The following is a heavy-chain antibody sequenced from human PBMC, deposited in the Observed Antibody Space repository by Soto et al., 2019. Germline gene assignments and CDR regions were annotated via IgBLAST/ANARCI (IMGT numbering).Heavy chain of an antibody. Sequence: ASLRLSCAACGFSFEDYTMHWVRQGPGKGPEWISLISWDGGITDYSDSVKGRFISSRDNSKNSLFLEMNSLTSEDAAMYFCARDSYDILTGQKRYFDFWGQGTLVTGSS. J-gene: IGHJ4*02. CDR1: GFSFEDYT. CDR2: ISWDGGIT. CDR3: ARDSYDILTGQKRYFDF. D-gene: IGHD3-9*01. V-gene: IGHV3-43*01.